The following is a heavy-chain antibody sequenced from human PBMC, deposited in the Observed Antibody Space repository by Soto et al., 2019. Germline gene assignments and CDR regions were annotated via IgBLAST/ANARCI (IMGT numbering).Heavy chain of an antibody. CDR1: GGSINNSNYY. D-gene: IGHD3-10*01. Sequence: LQLQESGPGLVKPSETLSLTCTVSGGSINNSNYYWGWIRQPPGKGLQWIGSIHYSGSTYHNPSLRGRLTITVDMSKNQFSLNIIAVTAADTAVYYCARLFYCGSGGRYYYMDVWGKGTTVTVSS. CDR3: ARLFYCGSGGRYYYMDV. CDR2: IHYSGST. J-gene: IGHJ6*03. V-gene: IGHV4-39*01.